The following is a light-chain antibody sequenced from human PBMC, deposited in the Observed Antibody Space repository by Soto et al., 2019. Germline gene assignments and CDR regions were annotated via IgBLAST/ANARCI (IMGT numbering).Light chain of an antibody. J-gene: IGKJ2*01. CDR2: WAS. CDR1: QSVLYNPNRKNY. CDR3: LQYYETPYT. V-gene: IGKV4-1*01. Sequence: DNVVTQSPDSLAVSLGERATINCKSSQSVLYNPNRKNYLAWYQQRPGRPPKLLIHWASVRGSGVPDRFSGSGSGTDFTITISNLQAEDGVVYYCLQYYETPYTFGQGTKLEI.